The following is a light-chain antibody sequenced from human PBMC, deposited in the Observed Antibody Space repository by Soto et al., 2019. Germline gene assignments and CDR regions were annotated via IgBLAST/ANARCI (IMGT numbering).Light chain of an antibody. J-gene: IGKJ4*01. Sequence: DIVMTQSPLSLPVTPGEPASITGKASQSLLFSNGNSYVHWYLQKPGQSPQLLIYLGSNRASGVPDRFSGSGSGTDFTLKISSVEAEDVGVYYCMQSQQSPLTFGGGTKVEIK. CDR1: QSLLFSNGNSY. V-gene: IGKV2-28*01. CDR2: LGS. CDR3: MQSQQSPLT.